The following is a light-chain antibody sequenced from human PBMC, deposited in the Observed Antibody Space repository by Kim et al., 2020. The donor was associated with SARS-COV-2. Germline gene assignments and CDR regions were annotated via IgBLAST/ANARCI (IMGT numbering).Light chain of an antibody. V-gene: IGLV4-69*01. CDR1: SGHSSYA. Sequence: APVKLPCHLRSGHSSYAIAWHQQQPEKGPRYLMKVNSDGSHSKGDGIPDRFSGSSSGAERYLTISSLQSGDEADYYCQTWGTGIRVFGGGTQLTVL. J-gene: IGLJ3*02. CDR3: QTWGTGIRV. CDR2: VNSDGSH.